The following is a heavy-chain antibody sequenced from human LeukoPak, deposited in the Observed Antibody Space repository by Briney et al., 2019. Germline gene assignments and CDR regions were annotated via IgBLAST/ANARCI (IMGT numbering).Heavy chain of an antibody. J-gene: IGHJ4*02. D-gene: IGHD3-10*02. CDR2: MYSGGST. V-gene: IGHV3-53*01. Sequence: PGGSLRLSCAASGFTVSSNYMSWVRQAPGKGLEWVSVMYSGGSTYYADSVKGRFSISRDNSKNTLYFQMNSLRAEDTAVYYCARDREYVPGAFDCWGQGTLVTVSS. CDR3: ARDREYVPGAFDC. CDR1: GFTVSSNY.